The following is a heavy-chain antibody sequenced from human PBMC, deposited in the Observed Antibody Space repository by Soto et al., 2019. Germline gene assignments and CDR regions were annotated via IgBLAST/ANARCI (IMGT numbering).Heavy chain of an antibody. CDR1: GFTFSSYA. CDR2: MRGSGSSA. CDR3: ARVVERITIFGVVKYMAV. Sequence: GGSLRLSCAASGFTFSSYAMSWVRQAPGKGLEWVSAMRGSGSSAYYADSVKGRFTISRDKAKNSLYLQMNSLRAEDTAVYYCARVVERITIFGVVKYMAVWGKGTTVTVSS. J-gene: IGHJ6*03. D-gene: IGHD3-3*01. V-gene: IGHV3-23*01.